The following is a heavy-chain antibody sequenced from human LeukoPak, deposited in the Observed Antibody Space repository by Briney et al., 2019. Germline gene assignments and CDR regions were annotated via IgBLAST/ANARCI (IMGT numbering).Heavy chain of an antibody. Sequence: GGSLRLSCVASGFTFSDAWMSWVRQAPGKGLEWVGRIKSKIDGGTIDYGAPVKGRFTISRDDSRNTLYLQMNSLKTEDTAVYYCTTRRQDGCWGQGTLVTV. CDR2: IKSKIDGGTI. CDR3: TTRRQDGC. V-gene: IGHV3-15*01. J-gene: IGHJ4*02. D-gene: IGHD6-25*01. CDR1: GFTFSDAW.